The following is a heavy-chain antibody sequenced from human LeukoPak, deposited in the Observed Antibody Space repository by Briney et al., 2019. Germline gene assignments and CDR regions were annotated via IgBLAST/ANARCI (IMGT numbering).Heavy chain of an antibody. CDR3: ARGRARIQLRFSFVY. J-gene: IGHJ4*02. V-gene: IGHV4-59*12. D-gene: IGHD5-18*01. Sequence: SETLSLTCTVSGGSISSYYWSWIRQPPGKGLEWIGYTYYSGSTNYNPSLKSRVTISVDTSKNQFSLKLSSVTAADTAVYYCARGRARIQLRFSFVYWGQGTLVTVSS. CDR1: GGSISSYY. CDR2: TYYSGST.